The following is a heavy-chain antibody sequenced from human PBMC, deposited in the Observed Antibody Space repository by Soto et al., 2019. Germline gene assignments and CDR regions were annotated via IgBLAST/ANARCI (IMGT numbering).Heavy chain of an antibody. CDR3: ARARITMVRGVISAPNYYYYGMDV. Sequence: LSLTCTVSGGSISSGGYYWSWIRQHPGKGLEWIGYIYYSGSTYYNPSLKSRVTISVDTSKNQFSLKLSSVTAADTAVYYCARARITMVRGVISAPNYYYYGMDVWGQGTKVTVYS. CDR1: GGSISSGGYY. V-gene: IGHV4-31*03. J-gene: IGHJ6*02. CDR2: IYYSGST. D-gene: IGHD3-10*01.